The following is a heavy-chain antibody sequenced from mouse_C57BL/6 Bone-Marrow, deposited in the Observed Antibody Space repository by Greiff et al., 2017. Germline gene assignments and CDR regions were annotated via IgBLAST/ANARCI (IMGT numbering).Heavy chain of an antibody. CDR3: AREAHYYGYWYFDV. J-gene: IGHJ1*03. V-gene: IGHV1-4*01. Sequence: QVQLKQSGAELARPGASVKMSCKASGYTFTSYTMHWVKQRPGQGLEWIGYINPSSGYTNYNQKFKDKATLTADKSSSTAYMQLSSLTSEDSAVYDCAREAHYYGYWYFDVWGTGTTITVSA. D-gene: IGHD2-1*01. CDR1: GYTFTSYT. CDR2: INPSSGYT.